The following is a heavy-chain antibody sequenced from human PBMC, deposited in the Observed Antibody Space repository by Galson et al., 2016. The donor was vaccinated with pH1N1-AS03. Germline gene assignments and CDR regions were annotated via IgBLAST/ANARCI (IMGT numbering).Heavy chain of an antibody. J-gene: IGHJ6*02. CDR2: ISHDGSKK. V-gene: IGHV3-30-3*01. CDR1: GFTFSKYE. Sequence: SLRLSCAASGFTFSKYEIHWVRQAPGKGLEWVAFISHDGSKKDYADSMKGRFTISRVDSKNMVYVQMNSLRADDTARYHCARDPVGYQDPRDWSPTNYYYGMDVWGQGTTVVVSS. D-gene: IGHD2-8*01. CDR3: ARDPVGYQDPRDWSPTNYYYGMDV.